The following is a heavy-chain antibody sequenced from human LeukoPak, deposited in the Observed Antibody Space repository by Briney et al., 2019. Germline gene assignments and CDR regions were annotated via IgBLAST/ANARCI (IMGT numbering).Heavy chain of an antibody. CDR3: AKVHYDSSGAYYFDY. J-gene: IGHJ4*02. V-gene: IGHV3-23*01. Sequence: GGSLRLSCAASGFTFSSYAMSWVRQAPGKGLEWVSAISGSGGSTYYADSVKGRFTISRDNSKNTLYLQMNSLRAEDTAVYYCAKVHYDSSGAYYFDYWGQGTLATVSS. D-gene: IGHD3-22*01. CDR2: ISGSGGST. CDR1: GFTFSSYA.